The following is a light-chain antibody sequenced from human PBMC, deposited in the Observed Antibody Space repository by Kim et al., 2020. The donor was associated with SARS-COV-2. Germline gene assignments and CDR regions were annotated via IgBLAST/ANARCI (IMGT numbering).Light chain of an antibody. CDR1: QSVGNNY. CDR3: KQYGSSLPWT. J-gene: IGKJ1*01. CDR2: NAL. Sequence: PREMDALSCRASQSVGNNYLAWYRQKPGQAPSLVIYNALNRPTGIPDRFSGSGSGTDFTLSISRLEPDDFAVYYCKQYGSSLPWTFGQGSKVYIK. V-gene: IGKV3-20*01.